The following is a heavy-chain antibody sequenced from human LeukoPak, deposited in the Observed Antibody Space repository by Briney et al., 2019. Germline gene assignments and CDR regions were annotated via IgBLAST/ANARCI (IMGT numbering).Heavy chain of an antibody. J-gene: IGHJ4*02. CDR2: IYHSGST. CDR3: ARDRRYSSSPFFDY. V-gene: IGHV4-30-2*01. D-gene: IGHD6-6*01. CDR1: GGSISSGGYS. Sequence: NPSQTLSLTCAVSGGSISSGGYSWSWIRQPPGKGLKWIGYIYHSGSTYYNPSLKSRVTISVDRSKNQFSLKLSSVTAADTAVYYCARDRRYSSSPFFDYWGQGTLVTVSS.